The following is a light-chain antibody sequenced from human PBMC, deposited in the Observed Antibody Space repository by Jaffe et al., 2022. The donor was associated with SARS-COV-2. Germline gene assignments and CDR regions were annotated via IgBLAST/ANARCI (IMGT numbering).Light chain of an antibody. CDR3: QQSYSSPLT. CDR1: QSISSY. V-gene: IGKV1-39*01. Sequence: DIQLTQSPSSLSASIGDRVIITCRASQSISSYLNWYQQKSGKAPNLLIYGASNLQGGVPSRFSGSRSGTDFTLTISSLHPEDFATYYCQQSYSSPLTFGQGTKVEIK. J-gene: IGKJ1*01. CDR2: GAS.